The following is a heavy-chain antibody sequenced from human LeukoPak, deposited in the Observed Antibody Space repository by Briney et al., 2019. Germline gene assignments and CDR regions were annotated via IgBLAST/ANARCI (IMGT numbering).Heavy chain of an antibody. CDR2: MSGGGDST. CDR1: GFMFANFA. CDR3: AKDQPADGYNTI. V-gene: IGHV3-23*01. J-gene: IGHJ4*02. Sequence: PGGSLRLSCAASGFMFANFAMSWVRQAPGKGLEWVSTMSGGGDSTYYADSARGRFTVSRDNSKNTLYLHMANLRADDAAVYYCAKDQPADGYNTIWGQGTLVIVSS. D-gene: IGHD5-24*01.